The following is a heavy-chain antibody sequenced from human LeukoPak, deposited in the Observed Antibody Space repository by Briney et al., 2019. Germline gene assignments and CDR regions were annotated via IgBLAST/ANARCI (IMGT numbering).Heavy chain of an antibody. V-gene: IGHV3-21*01. D-gene: IGHD2-15*01. CDR1: GFTFSSHS. CDR3: ARARICGGSSCYSRGFDY. Sequence: GGSLRLSRADSGFTFSSHSMSWVRQAPGMGLEWVSSISGSSSYIFYADSVKGRFTISRDNAKNSLYLQMNSLRVEDTAVYYCARARICGGSSCYSRGFDYWGQGTLVTVSS. CDR2: ISGSSSYI. J-gene: IGHJ4*02.